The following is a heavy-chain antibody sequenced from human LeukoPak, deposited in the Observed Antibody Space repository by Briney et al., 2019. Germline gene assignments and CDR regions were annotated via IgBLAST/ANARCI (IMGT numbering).Heavy chain of an antibody. D-gene: IGHD2-2*01. CDR1: GFTFSNYW. CDR2: IKQDESEK. J-gene: IGHJ2*01. CDR3: AKAPKEVVPGYFDL. Sequence: GGSXXVSXAASGFTFSNYWMSWVRQAPGKGXEWXANIKQDESEKYYVDSVKGRFTISRDNSKNTLYLQMNSLRAEDTAVYYCAKAPKEVVPGYFDLWGRGTLVTVSS. V-gene: IGHV3-7*03.